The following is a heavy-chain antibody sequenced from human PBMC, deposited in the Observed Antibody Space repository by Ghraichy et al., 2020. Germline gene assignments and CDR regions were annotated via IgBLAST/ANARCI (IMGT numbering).Heavy chain of an antibody. V-gene: IGHV4-59*08. D-gene: IGHD6-25*01. CDR3: ARHSRGTWQTGQYSFDY. CDR2: IYYSGST. J-gene: IGHJ4*02. Sequence: SETLSLTCTVSGGSISSYYWSWIRQPPGKGLEWIGYIYYSGSTNYNPSLKSRVTISVDTSKNQFSLRLSSVTAADAAVYYCARHSRGTWQTGQYSFDYWGQGTLVTVSS. CDR1: GGSISSYY.